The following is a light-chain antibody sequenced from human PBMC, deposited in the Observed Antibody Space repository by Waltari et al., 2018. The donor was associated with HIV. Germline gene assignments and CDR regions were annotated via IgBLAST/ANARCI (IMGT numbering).Light chain of an antibody. CDR3: APWDDSLNDLV. CDR2: ANS. J-gene: IGLJ2*01. V-gene: IGLV1-44*01. CDR1: SSNIGKNI. Sequence: QSVLTQPPSASGSPGQRVTLSSSGGSSNIGKNIVTWYQQLPGAAPTLLIYANSQRPSGVPDRVSGSKSGTSASLASSGLQSEDEADYYCAPWDDSLNDLVFGGGTNLTVL.